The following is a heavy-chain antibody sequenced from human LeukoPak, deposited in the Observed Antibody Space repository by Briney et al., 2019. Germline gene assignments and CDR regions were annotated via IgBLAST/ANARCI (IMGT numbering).Heavy chain of an antibody. CDR2: IYSGGST. V-gene: IGHV3-66*01. D-gene: IGHD3-9*01. Sequence: PGGSLRLSCAASGFTVSSNYMSWVRQAPGKGLEWVSVIYSGGSTYYADSVKGRFTISRDNSKNTLYLQMNSLRAEDTAVYYCARGVDDILTGYIYWGQGTLVTVSS. CDR3: ARGVDDILTGYIY. J-gene: IGHJ4*02. CDR1: GFTVSSNY.